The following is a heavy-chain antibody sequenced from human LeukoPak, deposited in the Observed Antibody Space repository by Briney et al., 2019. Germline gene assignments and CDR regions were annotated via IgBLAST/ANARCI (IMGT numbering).Heavy chain of an antibody. D-gene: IGHD4-17*01. J-gene: IGHJ3*02. Sequence: GGSLKLSCAASGFTFSDFAMNWVRPAPGKGLEWVSSISRVSTYTYYSESVQGRFTISRDNHKGLLYLQLNSLRGDDSGIYYCTRDRNDYGDPDAFDIWGQGTVVTVSS. CDR1: GFTFSDFA. CDR3: TRDRNDYGDPDAFDI. V-gene: IGHV3-21*01. CDR2: ISRVSTYT.